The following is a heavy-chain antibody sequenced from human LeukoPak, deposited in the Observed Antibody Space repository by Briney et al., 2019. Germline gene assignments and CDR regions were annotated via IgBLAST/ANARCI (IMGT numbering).Heavy chain of an antibody. CDR1: GGSFSGYY. CDR3: ASGPLRSSSWHVTSGMDV. V-gene: IGHV4-34*01. Sequence: PSQTLSLTCAVYGGSFSGYYWSWIRQPPGKGLEWIGEINHSGSTNYNPSLKSRVTISVDTSKNQFSLKLSSVTAADTAVYYCASGPLRSSSWHVTSGMDVWGQGTTVTVSS. D-gene: IGHD6-13*01. CDR2: INHSGST. J-gene: IGHJ6*02.